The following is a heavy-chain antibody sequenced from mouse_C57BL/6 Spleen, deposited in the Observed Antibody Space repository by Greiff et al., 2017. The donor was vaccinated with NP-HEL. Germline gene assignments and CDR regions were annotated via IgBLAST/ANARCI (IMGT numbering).Heavy chain of an antibody. CDR2: INPSTGGT. J-gene: IGHJ3*01. CDR1: GYSFTGYY. CDR3: ASGDYYERWFAY. V-gene: IGHV1-42*01. D-gene: IGHD1-1*01. Sequence: VQLQQSGPELVKPGASVKISCKASGYSFTGYYMNWVKQSPEKSLEWIGEINPSTGGTTYNQKFKAKATLTVDKSSSTAYMELNSLTSEDSAVYYCASGDYYERWFAYWGQGTLVTVSA.